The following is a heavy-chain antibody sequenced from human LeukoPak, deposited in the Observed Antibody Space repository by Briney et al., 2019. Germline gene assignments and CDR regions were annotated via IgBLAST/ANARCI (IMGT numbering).Heavy chain of an antibody. CDR1: GFTFSSYS. Sequence: GGSLRLSCAASGFTFSSYSMNWVRQAPGKGLEWVSSISSSSSYTYYADSMKGRFTISRDNAKNSLYLQMNNLRAEDTAVYYCAREFHRSSEGYFDYWGQGTLVTVSS. CDR2: ISSSSSYT. J-gene: IGHJ4*02. V-gene: IGHV3-21*04. CDR3: AREFHRSSEGYFDY. D-gene: IGHD6-13*01.